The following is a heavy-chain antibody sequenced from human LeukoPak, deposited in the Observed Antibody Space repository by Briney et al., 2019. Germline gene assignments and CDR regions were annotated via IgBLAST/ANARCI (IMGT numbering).Heavy chain of an antibody. CDR3: ARDGGYYDFWSGYYEY. CDR1: GGSISSYY. Sequence: SETLSLTCTVSGGSISSYYWSWIRQPPGKGLEWIGYIYYSGSTNYNPSLKSRVIISVDTSKNQFSLKLSSVTAADTAVYYCARDGGYYDFWSGYYEYWGQGTLVTVSS. D-gene: IGHD3-3*01. V-gene: IGHV4-59*01. CDR2: IYYSGST. J-gene: IGHJ4*02.